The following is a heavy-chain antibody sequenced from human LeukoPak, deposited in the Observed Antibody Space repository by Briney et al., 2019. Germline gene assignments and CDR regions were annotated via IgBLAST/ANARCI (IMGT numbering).Heavy chain of an antibody. Sequence: GGSLRLSCAASGFSLSSYWMKWVRQAPGKGLEWVANIKQDGSEKYYVDSVKGRFTISRDNSKNTLYLQMNSLRAEDTAVYYSAKDLMAGYSYGYSGFDYWGQGTLVTVSS. J-gene: IGHJ4*02. D-gene: IGHD5-18*01. CDR1: GFSLSSYW. CDR3: AKDLMAGYSYGYSGFDY. CDR2: IKQDGSEK. V-gene: IGHV3-7*01.